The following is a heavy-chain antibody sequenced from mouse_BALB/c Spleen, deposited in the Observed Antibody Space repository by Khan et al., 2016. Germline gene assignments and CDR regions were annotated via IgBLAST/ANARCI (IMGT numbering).Heavy chain of an antibody. Sequence: EVKLLESGGGLVQPGGSLKLSCAASGFDFSRYWMSWVRQAPGKGLEWIGEINPDSSTINYTPSLKDKFIISRDNAKNTLYLQMSKVRSEDTALHYCARLHYYGRFAYWGQGTLVTVSA. CDR2: INPDSSTI. V-gene: IGHV4-1*02. CDR1: GFDFSRYW. CDR3: ARLHYYGRFAY. D-gene: IGHD1-1*02. J-gene: IGHJ3*01.